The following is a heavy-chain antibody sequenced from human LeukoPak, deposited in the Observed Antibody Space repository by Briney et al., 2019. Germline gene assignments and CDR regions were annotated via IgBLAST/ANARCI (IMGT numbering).Heavy chain of an antibody. J-gene: IGHJ6*02. D-gene: IGHD5-24*01. CDR3: ARVEMATIGLGYYYGMDV. V-gene: IGHV3-48*01. CDR1: GFTFSSYS. CDR2: ISSSSSTI. Sequence: GGSLRLSCAASGFTFSSYSMNWVRQAPGKGLEWVSYISSSSSTIYYADSVKGRFTISRDNAKNSLYLQMNSLRAEDTAAYYCARVEMATIGLGYYYGMDVWGQGTTVTVSS.